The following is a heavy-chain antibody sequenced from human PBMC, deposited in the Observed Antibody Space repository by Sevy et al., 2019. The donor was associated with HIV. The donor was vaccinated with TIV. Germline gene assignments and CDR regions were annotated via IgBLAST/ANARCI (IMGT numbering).Heavy chain of an antibody. CDR3: ARDYGGNSPYYYYGMDV. D-gene: IGHD4-17*01. CDR2: IYYSGST. J-gene: IGHJ6*02. Sequence: SETLSLTCTVSGGSVSSGSYYWSWIRQPPGKGLEWIGYIYYSGSTNYHPSLKSRVTISVDTSKNQFSLKLSSVTAADTAVYYCARDYGGNSPYYYYGMDVWGQGTTVTVSS. CDR1: GGSVSSGSYY. V-gene: IGHV4-61*01.